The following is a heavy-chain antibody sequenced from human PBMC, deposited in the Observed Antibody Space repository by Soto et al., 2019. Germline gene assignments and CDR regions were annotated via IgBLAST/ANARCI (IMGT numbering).Heavy chain of an antibody. CDR1: GFTFSSYS. D-gene: IGHD4-17*01. Sequence: GGSLRLSCAASGFTFSSYSMNWVRQAPGKGLEWVSSISSSSSYIYYADSVKGRFTISRDNAKNSLYLQMNSLRAEDTAVYYCARDPSIREHYGGNPRPLDYWGQGTLVTVSS. V-gene: IGHV3-21*01. CDR3: ARDPSIREHYGGNPRPLDY. J-gene: IGHJ4*02. CDR2: ISSSSSYI.